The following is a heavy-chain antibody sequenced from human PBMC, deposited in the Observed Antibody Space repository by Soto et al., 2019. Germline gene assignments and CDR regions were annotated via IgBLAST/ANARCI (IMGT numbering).Heavy chain of an antibody. J-gene: IGHJ4*02. CDR3: ARELGGSSWVPFDY. CDR1: GFTFSSYG. CDR2: IWYDGSNK. Sequence: QVQLVESGGGVGQPGRSLRLSCAASGFTFSSYGMHWVRQAPGKGPEWVAVIWYDGSNKYYADSVKGRFTISRDNSKNTLYLQMNSLRAEDTAVYYCARELGGSSWVPFDYWGQGTLVTVSS. V-gene: IGHV3-33*01. D-gene: IGHD6-13*01.